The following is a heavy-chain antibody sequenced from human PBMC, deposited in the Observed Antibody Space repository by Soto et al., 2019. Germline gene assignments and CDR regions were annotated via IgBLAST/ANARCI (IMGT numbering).Heavy chain of an antibody. CDR1: SGSIGTYY. J-gene: IGHJ5*02. D-gene: IGHD2-2*01. CDR2: IYYSGST. V-gene: IGHV4-59*01. CDR3: ARESCSSTSCYVFWFDP. Sequence: SETLSLTCTVSSGSIGTYYWSWIRQPPGKGLEWIGYIYYSGSTNYNPSLKSRVTISVDTSKNQFSLKLSSVTAADTAVYYCARESCSSTSCYVFWFDPWGQGTLVTVSS.